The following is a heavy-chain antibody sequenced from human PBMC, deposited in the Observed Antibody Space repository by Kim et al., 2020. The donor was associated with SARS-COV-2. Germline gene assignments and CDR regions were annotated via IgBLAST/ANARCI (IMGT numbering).Heavy chain of an antibody. CDR3: ARVGHLGADYWGAQLYYFDY. Sequence: GGSLRLSCAASGFTFSRSWMHWVRQAPGKGLVWVSRINSDGSSTSYADSVKGRFTISRDNAKNTLYLQMNSLRAEDTAVYYCARVGHLGADYWGAQLYYFDYWGQGTLVTVFS. J-gene: IGHJ4*02. D-gene: IGHD7-27*01. CDR2: INSDGSST. CDR1: GFTFSRSW. V-gene: IGHV3-74*01.